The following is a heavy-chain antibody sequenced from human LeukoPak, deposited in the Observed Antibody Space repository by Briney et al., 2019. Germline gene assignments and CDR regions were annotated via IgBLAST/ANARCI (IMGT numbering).Heavy chain of an antibody. Sequence: SETLSLTCTVSGGSISSGDYSWSWIRQPPGKGLEWIGYIYYSGSTYYNPSLKSRVTISVDTSKNQFSLKLSSVTAADTAVYYCARERSGYDFVGYFDYWGQGTLVTVSS. CDR2: IYYSGST. CDR3: ARERSGYDFVGYFDY. D-gene: IGHD5-12*01. J-gene: IGHJ4*02. V-gene: IGHV4-30-4*01. CDR1: GGSISSGDYS.